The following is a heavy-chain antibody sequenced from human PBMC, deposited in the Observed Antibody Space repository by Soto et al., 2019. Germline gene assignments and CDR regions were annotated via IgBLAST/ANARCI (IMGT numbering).Heavy chain of an antibody. CDR3: ARGGYYDSSGYGKDAFDI. CDR2: IIPIFGTA. Sequence: QVQLVQSGAEVQKPGSSVKVSCKASGGTFSSYAISWVRQAPGQGLEWMGGIIPIFGTANYAQKFQGRVTITADESTSTAYMELSSLRSEDTAVYYCARGGYYDSSGYGKDAFDIWGQGTMVTVSS. CDR1: GGTFSSYA. D-gene: IGHD3-22*01. V-gene: IGHV1-69*01. J-gene: IGHJ3*02.